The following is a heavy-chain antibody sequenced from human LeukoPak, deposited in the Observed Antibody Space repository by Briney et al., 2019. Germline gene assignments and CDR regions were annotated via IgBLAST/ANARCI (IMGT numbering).Heavy chain of an antibody. CDR3: ARGPKITGTTLYYYYYMDV. CDR2: IYSGGST. Sequence: PGGSLRLSCAASGFTVSSNYMSWVRQAPGKGLEWVSVIYSGGSTYYADSVKGRFIISRDNSKNTLYLQMNSLRAEDTAVYYCARGPKITGTTLYYYYYMDVWGKGTTVTVSS. CDR1: GFTVSSNY. V-gene: IGHV3-53*01. J-gene: IGHJ6*03. D-gene: IGHD1-7*01.